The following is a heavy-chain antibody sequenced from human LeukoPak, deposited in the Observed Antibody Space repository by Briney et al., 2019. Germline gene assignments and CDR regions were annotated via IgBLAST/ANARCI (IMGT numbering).Heavy chain of an antibody. Sequence: PSETLSLTCTVSGGSISSYYWSWIRQPPGKGLEWIGYIYYSGSTNYNPSLKSRVTISVDTSKNQFSLKLSSVTAADTAVYYCARWSIAARPGNWFDPWGQGTLVTVSS. V-gene: IGHV4-59*01. D-gene: IGHD6-6*01. J-gene: IGHJ5*02. CDR1: GGSISSYY. CDR2: IYYSGST. CDR3: ARWSIAARPGNWFDP.